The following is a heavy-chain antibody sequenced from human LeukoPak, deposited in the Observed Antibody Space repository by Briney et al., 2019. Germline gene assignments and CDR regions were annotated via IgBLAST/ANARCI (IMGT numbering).Heavy chain of an antibody. CDR2: IYTTGNT. CDR1: GGSISSYY. Sequence: PSETLSLTCIVSGGSISSYYWSWIRQPAGKGLEWIGRIYTTGNTNYNPSLKSRVTMSIDSSKKQFSLKLSSVTAADTAVYYCARGKYYYDSNSSYRYFDPWGQGTLVTVSS. V-gene: IGHV4-4*07. J-gene: IGHJ5*02. D-gene: IGHD3-22*01. CDR3: ARGKYYYDSNSSYRYFDP.